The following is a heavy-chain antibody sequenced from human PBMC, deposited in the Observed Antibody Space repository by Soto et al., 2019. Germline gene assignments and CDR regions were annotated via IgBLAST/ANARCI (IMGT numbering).Heavy chain of an antibody. CDR1: GFIFSTYA. J-gene: IGHJ6*02. CDR3: AKNPGRIQLWLRSAYGFDV. D-gene: IGHD5-18*01. V-gene: IGHV3-23*01. CDR2: ISGNGFNT. Sequence: EEQLLESGGVLVKPGGSLRLSCAASGFIFSTYAMSWVRQAPGKGLEWVSGISGNGFNTYYADSVKGRFTISRDNANNTLYLEMNRLRAEDTDLYFCAKNPGRIQLWLRSAYGFDVWGQGTSVTVSS.